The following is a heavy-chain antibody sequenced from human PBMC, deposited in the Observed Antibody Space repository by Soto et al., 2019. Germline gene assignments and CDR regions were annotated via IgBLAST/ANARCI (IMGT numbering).Heavy chain of an antibody. J-gene: IGHJ4*02. D-gene: IGHD5-12*01. CDR1: GGSISSSSYY. V-gene: IGHV4-39*01. Sequence: QLQLQESGPGLVKPSETLSLTCTVSGGSISSSSYYWGWIRQPPGKGLEWIGSIYYSGSTYYNPSLKSRVTISVDTSKNQFSLKLSSVTAADTAVYYCARLPYLVDIVATIWVAPYYFDYWGQGTLVTVSS. CDR2: IYYSGST. CDR3: ARLPYLVDIVATIWVAPYYFDY.